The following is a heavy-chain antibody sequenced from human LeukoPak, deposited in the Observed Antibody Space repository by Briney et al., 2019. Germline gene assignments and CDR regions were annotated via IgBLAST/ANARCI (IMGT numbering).Heavy chain of an antibody. CDR2: INHSGGT. Sequence: SETLSLTCAVYGGSFSGYYWSWIRQPPGKGLEWIGEINHSGGTTYNPSLKSRVTLSVDKSKNQFSLKLTSVTAADTAVYYCARGNADYSGNWFDPWGQGTLVTVSS. J-gene: IGHJ5*02. D-gene: IGHD4-17*01. CDR3: ARGNADYSGNWFDP. V-gene: IGHV4-34*01. CDR1: GGSFSGYY.